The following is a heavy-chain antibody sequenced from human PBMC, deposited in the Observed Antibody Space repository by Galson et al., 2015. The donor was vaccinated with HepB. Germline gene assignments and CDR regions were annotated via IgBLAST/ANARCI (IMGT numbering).Heavy chain of an antibody. V-gene: IGHV1-69*13. Sequence: SVKVSCKASGGTFSSYAISWVRQAPGQGLEWMGGIIPIFGTANYAQKFQGRVTITADESTSTAYMELSSLRSEDTAVYYCARVGGSGSLGLYYFDYWGQGTLVTVSS. D-gene: IGHD3-10*01. CDR2: IIPIFGTA. J-gene: IGHJ4*02. CDR3: ARVGGSGSLGLYYFDY. CDR1: GGTFSSYA.